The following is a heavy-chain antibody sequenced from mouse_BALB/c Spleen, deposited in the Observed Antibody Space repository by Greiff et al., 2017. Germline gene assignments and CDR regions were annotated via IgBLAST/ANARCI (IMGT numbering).Heavy chain of an antibody. J-gene: IGHJ2*01. V-gene: IGHV5-17*02. CDR2: ISSGSSTI. CDR1: GFTFSSFG. Sequence: EVKLVESGGGLVQPGGSRKLSCAASGFTFSSFGMHWVRQAPEKGLEWVAYISSGSSTIYYADTVKGRFTISRDNPKSTLFLQMTSLRSEDTAMYYCAREPRFDYWGQGTTLTVSS. CDR3: AREPRFDY.